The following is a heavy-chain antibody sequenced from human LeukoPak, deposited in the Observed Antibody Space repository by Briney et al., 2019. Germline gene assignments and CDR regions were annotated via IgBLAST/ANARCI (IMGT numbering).Heavy chain of an antibody. Sequence: SETLPLTCAVYGGSFSGYYWSWIRQPPGKGLEWIGEINHSGSTNYNPSLKSRVTISVDTSKNQFSLKLSSVTAADTAVYYCARAAGAAAGNDAFDIWGQGTMVTVSS. CDR1: GGSFSGYY. D-gene: IGHD6-13*01. V-gene: IGHV4-34*01. J-gene: IGHJ3*02. CDR2: INHSGST. CDR3: ARAAGAAAGNDAFDI.